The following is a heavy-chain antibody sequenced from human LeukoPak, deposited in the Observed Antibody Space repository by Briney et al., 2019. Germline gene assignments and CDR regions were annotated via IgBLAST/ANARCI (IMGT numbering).Heavy chain of an antibody. V-gene: IGHV4-4*02. CDR3: TREDRPYCPFAY. CDR2: IAHDGTT. D-gene: IGHD1-26*01. Sequence: PSETLSLTCGVSGGSIDITNYWSWVRQAPGEVVEWIGEIAHDGTTNYNPSLRSRVAMSFDRANNQFSLSLTSVTAADTAVYYCTREDRPYCPFAYWGQGVLVTVSS. J-gene: IGHJ4*02. CDR1: GGSIDITNY.